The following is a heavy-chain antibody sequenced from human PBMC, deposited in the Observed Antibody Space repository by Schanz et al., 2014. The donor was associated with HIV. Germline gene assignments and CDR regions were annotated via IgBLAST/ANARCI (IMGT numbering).Heavy chain of an antibody. V-gene: IGHV3-74*02. CDR3: ATLETGATYYYYYYMDV. CDR1: GFIFSRYG. J-gene: IGHJ6*02. CDR2: IKSDGSST. Sequence: EVQILESGGGVVQPGRSLRLSCAASGFIFSRYGMHWVRQAPGKGLEWVSRIKSDGSSTSYADSVKGRFTISRDNAKNTLYLQMNSLRAEDTAVYYCATLETGATYYYYYYMDVWGQGTTVTVSS. D-gene: IGHD7-27*01.